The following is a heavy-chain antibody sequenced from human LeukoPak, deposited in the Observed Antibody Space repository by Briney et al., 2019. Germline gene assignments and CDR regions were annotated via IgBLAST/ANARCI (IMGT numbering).Heavy chain of an antibody. Sequence: GGSLRLSCVASGFTLSDHHMTWIRQAPGKGLEWLSFISTGSRFTEWADSVRGRFTISRDDATNSLYLQLNSLRADDTAVYYCARHLAADKRALDVWGQGTAVIVAS. D-gene: IGHD6-25*01. CDR2: ISTGSRFT. V-gene: IGHV3-11*03. CDR3: ARHLAADKRALDV. CDR1: GFTLSDHH. J-gene: IGHJ6*02.